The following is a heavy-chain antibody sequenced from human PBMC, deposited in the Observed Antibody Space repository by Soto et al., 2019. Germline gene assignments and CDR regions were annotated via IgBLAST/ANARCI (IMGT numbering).Heavy chain of an antibody. Sequence: SLRLSCTASGFTFGDYAMSWFRQAPGKGLEWVGFIRSKAYGGTTEYAASVKGRFTISRDDSKSIAYLQMNSLKTEDTAVYYCTRDLLGYCSGGSCYPTHYYYGMDVWGQGTTVTVSS. V-gene: IGHV3-49*03. D-gene: IGHD2-15*01. J-gene: IGHJ6*02. CDR2: IRSKAYGGTT. CDR1: GFTFGDYA. CDR3: TRDLLGYCSGGSCYPTHYYYGMDV.